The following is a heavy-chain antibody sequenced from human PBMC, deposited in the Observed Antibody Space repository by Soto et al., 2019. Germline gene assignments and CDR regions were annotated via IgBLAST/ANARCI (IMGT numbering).Heavy chain of an antibody. J-gene: IGHJ4*02. Sequence: MQLVESGGGLVQPGGSLRLSCAASGFTLSNYWMHWVRQVPGKGLVWVAVISYDGSNKYYADSVKGRFTISRDNSKNTLYLQMNSLRAEDTAVYYCAKDSSWDDSSGYYQYYFDYWGQGTLVTVSS. V-gene: IGHV3-30*18. CDR2: ISYDGSNK. CDR1: GFTLSNYW. D-gene: IGHD3-22*01. CDR3: AKDSSWDDSSGYYQYYFDY.